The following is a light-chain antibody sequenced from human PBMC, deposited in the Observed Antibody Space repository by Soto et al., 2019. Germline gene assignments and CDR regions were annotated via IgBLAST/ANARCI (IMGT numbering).Light chain of an antibody. Sequence: EIVLTQSPATLYFSPGERATLSCRASQSLNSYVAWYQQKPGQAPRLLLFDASNRATGTPARFTGSVSGTDFTDFTLTISSLEPEDFAVYYCQQRSNWQYTFGQGTKLEIK. CDR1: QSLNSY. V-gene: IGKV3-11*01. CDR3: QQRSNWQYT. J-gene: IGKJ2*01. CDR2: DAS.